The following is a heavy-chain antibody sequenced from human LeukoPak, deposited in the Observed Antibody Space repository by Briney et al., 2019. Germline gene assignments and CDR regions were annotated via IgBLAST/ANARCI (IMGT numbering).Heavy chain of an antibody. D-gene: IGHD6-6*01. CDR2: IYYSGST. J-gene: IGHJ4*02. Sequence: PSETLSLTCTVSGGSISSYYWSWIRQPPGQGLEWIGYIYYSGSTNYNPSLKSRVTISVDTSKNQFSLKLSSVTAADTAVYYCARVFFIAARPRRESAYFDYWGQGTLVTVSS. CDR1: GGSISSYY. CDR3: ARVFFIAARPRRESAYFDY. V-gene: IGHV4-59*12.